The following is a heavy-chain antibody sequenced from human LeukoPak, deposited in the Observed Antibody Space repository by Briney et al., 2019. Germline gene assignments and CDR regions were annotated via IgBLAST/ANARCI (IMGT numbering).Heavy chain of an antibody. Sequence: GASVKVSCKASGYTFTGYYMHWVRQAPGQGLEWMGWINPNSGGTNYAQKFQGRVTMTRDTSISTAYMELSRLRSDDTAVYYCAREYYDFWSGYGGDYYYMDVWGKGTTVTVSS. CDR1: GYTFTGYY. V-gene: IGHV1-2*02. CDR3: AREYYDFWSGYGGDYYYMDV. J-gene: IGHJ6*03. D-gene: IGHD3-3*01. CDR2: INPNSGGT.